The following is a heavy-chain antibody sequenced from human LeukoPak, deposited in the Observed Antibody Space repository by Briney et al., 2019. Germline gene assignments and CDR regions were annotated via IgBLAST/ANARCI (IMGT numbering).Heavy chain of an antibody. Sequence: TGGSLRLSCAASGFTFNSFWMGWVRQAPGKGLEWVDNMKEDGSEKYYVDSVKGRFTISRDNAKNSLYLQMNSLRAEDTAVYYCARDSPGFTIFGMVIPTPWGQGTLVTVSS. CDR3: ARDSPGFTIFGMVIPTP. CDR2: MKEDGSEK. CDR1: GFTFNSFW. D-gene: IGHD3-3*01. V-gene: IGHV3-7*05. J-gene: IGHJ5*02.